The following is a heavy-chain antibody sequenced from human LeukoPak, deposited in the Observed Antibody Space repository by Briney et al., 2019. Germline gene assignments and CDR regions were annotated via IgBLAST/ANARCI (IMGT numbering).Heavy chain of an antibody. D-gene: IGHD6-19*01. CDR2: IYYSGST. J-gene: IGHJ5*02. CDR1: GGSISSGGYY. V-gene: IGHV4-31*03. CDR3: ASQTSAWYASP. Sequence: PSETLSLTCTVSGGSISSGGYYWSWIRQHPGKGLEWIGYIYYSGSTYYNPSLKSRVTISVDTSKNQFSLKLSSVTASDTAIYYCASQTSAWYASPWGQGTLVSVSS.